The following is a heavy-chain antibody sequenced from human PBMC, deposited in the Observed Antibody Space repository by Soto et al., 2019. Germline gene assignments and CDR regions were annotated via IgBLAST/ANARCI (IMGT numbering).Heavy chain of an antibody. D-gene: IGHD3-10*01. CDR1: GGSISSSSYY. V-gene: IGHV4-39*01. CDR2: IYYSGST. CDR3: ARQGELWFGELLGGRKDY. Sequence: QLQLQESGPGLVKPSETLSLTCTVSGGSISSSSYYWGWIRQPPGKGLEWIGSIYYSGSTYYNPSLKSRVTISVDTSKNQFSLKLSSVTAADTAVYYCARQGELWFGELLGGRKDYWGQGTLVTVSS. J-gene: IGHJ4*02.